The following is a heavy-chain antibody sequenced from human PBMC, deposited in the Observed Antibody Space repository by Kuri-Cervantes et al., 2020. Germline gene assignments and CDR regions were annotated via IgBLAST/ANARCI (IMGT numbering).Heavy chain of an antibody. J-gene: IGHJ5*02. CDR1: GYTFTSYG. Sequence: ASVKVSCKASGYTFTSYGISWVRQAPGQGLEWMGWISAYNSNTNYAQKLQGRVTMTTDTSTSTAYMELRSLRSEDTAVYYCARDRAMVRGVIKILNWFDPWGQGTLVTVSS. V-gene: IGHV1-18*01. D-gene: IGHD3-10*01. CDR3: ARDRAMVRGVIKILNWFDP. CDR2: ISAYNSNT.